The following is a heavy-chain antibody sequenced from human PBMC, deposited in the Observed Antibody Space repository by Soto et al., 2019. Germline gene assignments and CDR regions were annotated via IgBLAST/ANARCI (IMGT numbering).Heavy chain of an antibody. D-gene: IGHD5-12*01. CDR1: GFPFSSYA. Sequence: PGGSLSLSCAASGFPFSSYAMSWVRRAPGKGLEWVSAISGSGGSTYYADSVKGRFTISRDNSKNTLYLQMNSLRAEDTAVYYCAKEPPLYRGGYYFDYWGQGTLVTVSS. V-gene: IGHV3-23*01. CDR2: ISGSGGST. J-gene: IGHJ4*02. CDR3: AKEPPLYRGGYYFDY.